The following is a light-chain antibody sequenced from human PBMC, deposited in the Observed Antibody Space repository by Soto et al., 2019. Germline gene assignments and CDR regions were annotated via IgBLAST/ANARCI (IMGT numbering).Light chain of an antibody. V-gene: IGLV3-21*02. CDR3: QVWASTAEFFV. J-gene: IGLJ1*01. CDR1: NIESKS. CDR2: DAT. Sequence: SYELTQPPSVSVAPGQTARITCGGNNIESKSVHWYKQRPGQAPVAVVFDATDRPSGIPDRISASRSGDTATLTISRVDAGDEADYYCQVWASTAEFFVFGSGTKVTVL.